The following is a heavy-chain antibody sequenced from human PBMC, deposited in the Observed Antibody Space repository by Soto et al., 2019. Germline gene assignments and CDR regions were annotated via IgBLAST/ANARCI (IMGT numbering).Heavy chain of an antibody. Sequence: QVQLQESGPGLVKPSETLSLTCTVSGGSISSHYWSWIRQPPGKGLEWIGYTYYSGSTNYNPSLKSRVTISVDTSKNQFSLKLSSVTAADTAVYYCARDRYSSSYWGQGALVTVSS. D-gene: IGHD6-19*01. CDR3: ARDRYSSSY. J-gene: IGHJ4*02. CDR1: GGSISSHY. V-gene: IGHV4-59*11. CDR2: TYYSGST.